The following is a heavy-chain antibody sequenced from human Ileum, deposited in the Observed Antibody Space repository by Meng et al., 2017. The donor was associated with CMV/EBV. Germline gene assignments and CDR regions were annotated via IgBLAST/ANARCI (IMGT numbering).Heavy chain of an antibody. V-gene: IGHV3-23*01. D-gene: IGHD2-21*02. CDR1: GFSFSSEA. Sequence: CAASGFSFSSEAMSGVRQSPGKGLEFVALSNAGIGTTRYFGDAVKGRFTISRDNSKDTVYLDMHTLRAEDTAVYYCAKIVGGDPESCWDPGTLVTVSS. CDR3: AKIVGGDPESC. J-gene: IGHJ4*02. CDR2: SNAGIGTTR.